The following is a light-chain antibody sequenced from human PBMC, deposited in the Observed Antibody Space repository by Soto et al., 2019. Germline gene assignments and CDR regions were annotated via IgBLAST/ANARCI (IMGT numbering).Light chain of an antibody. CDR2: AAS. CDR1: QDIGNF. Sequence: DIQMTQSPSSLSASVGDTVTITCRASQDIGNFFAWFQQKPGKAPKSLISAASSLQSGVPSKFSVSGSVTDLTLTINSLQPEDVATYYGQQYHSWPATFGGGTKVEI. V-gene: IGKV1-16*02. CDR3: QQYHSWPAT. J-gene: IGKJ4*01.